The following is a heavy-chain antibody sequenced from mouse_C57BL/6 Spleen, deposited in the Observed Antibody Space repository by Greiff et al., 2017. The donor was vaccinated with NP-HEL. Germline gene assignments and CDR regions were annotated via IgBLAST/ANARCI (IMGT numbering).Heavy chain of an antibody. CDR1: GYTFTDYN. Sequence: EVQLQQSGPELVKPGASVKIPCKASGYTFTDYNMDWVKQSHGKSLEWIGDINPNNGGTIYNQKFKGKATLTVDKSSSTAYMELRSLTSEDTAVYYCARLGYDYDGRGYAMDYWGQGTSVTVSS. CDR3: ARLGYDYDGRGYAMDY. V-gene: IGHV1-18*01. D-gene: IGHD2-4*01. CDR2: INPNNGGT. J-gene: IGHJ4*01.